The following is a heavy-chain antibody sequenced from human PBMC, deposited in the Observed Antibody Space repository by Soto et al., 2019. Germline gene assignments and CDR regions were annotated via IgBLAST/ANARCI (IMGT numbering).Heavy chain of an antibody. CDR3: AGTPDY. J-gene: IGHJ4*02. Sequence: GGSLRLSCAASGFTFSSSWMSWVRQAPGKGLEWVAHIKQDASEKSYVDSVKGRFTISRDNAKNSLYLQMNSLRAEDTAVYYCAGTPDYWGQGTLVTVSS. CDR2: IKQDASEK. D-gene: IGHD2-15*01. CDR1: GFTFSSSW. V-gene: IGHV3-7*01.